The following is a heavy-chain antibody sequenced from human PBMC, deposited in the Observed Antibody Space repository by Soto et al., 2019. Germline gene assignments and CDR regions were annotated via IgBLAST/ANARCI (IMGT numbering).Heavy chain of an antibody. CDR3: ARGGGWKIYYYYGTDV. CDR1: GGSFSGYY. Sequence: SETLSLTCAVYGGSFSGYYWSWIRQPPWKGLEWIGEINHSGSTNYNPSLKSRVTISVDTSKNQFSLKLSSVTAADTAVYYCARGGGWKIYYYYGTDVWGQGTTVTVSS. V-gene: IGHV4-34*01. CDR2: INHSGST. J-gene: IGHJ6*02. D-gene: IGHD5-12*01.